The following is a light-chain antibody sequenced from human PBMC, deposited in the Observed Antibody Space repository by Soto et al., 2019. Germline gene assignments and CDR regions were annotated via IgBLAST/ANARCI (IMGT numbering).Light chain of an antibody. CDR2: DVA. Sequence: QSVLTQPASVSESPGQSITISCTGTSSDVGFYSYVSWYQHHPGNAPKLLIYDVANRPSGVSNRFSGSKSDNTAYLPISGLQAEDEAAYYCSSYTRSGTPVFGGGTKLTVL. J-gene: IGLJ3*02. CDR3: SSYTRSGTPV. CDR1: SSDVGFYSY. V-gene: IGLV2-14*03.